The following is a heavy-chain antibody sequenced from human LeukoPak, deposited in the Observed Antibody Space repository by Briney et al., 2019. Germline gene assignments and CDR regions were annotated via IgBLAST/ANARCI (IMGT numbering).Heavy chain of an antibody. J-gene: IGHJ4*02. Sequence: ASVKVSCKACGGTFSSYAISWVRQAPGQGLEWMGRIIPILGIANYAQKFQGRVTITADKSTSTAYMELSSLRSEDTAVYYCAIQAVGATSDYWGQGTLVAVSS. CDR3: AIQAVGATSDY. V-gene: IGHV1-69*04. CDR2: IIPILGIA. CDR1: GGTFSSYA. D-gene: IGHD1-26*01.